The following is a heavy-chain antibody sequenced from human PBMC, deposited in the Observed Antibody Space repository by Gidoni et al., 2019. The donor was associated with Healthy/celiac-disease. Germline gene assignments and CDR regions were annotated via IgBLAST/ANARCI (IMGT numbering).Heavy chain of an antibody. V-gene: IGHV3-30*18. CDR3: AKLGGVHGSGSKNPHFDY. CDR2: ISYDGSNK. J-gene: IGHJ4*02. Sequence: QVQLVESGGGVVQPGRSLRLSCAASGFTFSTHALHWVRQAPGKGLEWVAVISYDGSNKYYADSVKGRFTISRDNSKNTLYMQMNSLRAEDTDVYYCAKLGGVHGSGSKNPHFDYWGQGTLVTVSS. D-gene: IGHD3-10*01. CDR1: GFTFSTHA.